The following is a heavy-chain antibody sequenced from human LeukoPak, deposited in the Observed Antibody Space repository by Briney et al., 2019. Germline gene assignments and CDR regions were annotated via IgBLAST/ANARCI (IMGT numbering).Heavy chain of an antibody. J-gene: IGHJ4*02. D-gene: IGHD2-2*01. CDR2: IYYSGRT. CDR3: ARGIYCSTLTCSYFFDY. Sequence: PSETLSLTCTVSGGSISNYYWSWIRQPPGKGLEWIGYIYYSGRTNYNPSLKSRVTISVDTSKNQFSLKLTSVTAADTAVYYCARGIYCSTLTCSYFFDYWGQGTLVTVSS. CDR1: GGSISNYY. V-gene: IGHV4-59*01.